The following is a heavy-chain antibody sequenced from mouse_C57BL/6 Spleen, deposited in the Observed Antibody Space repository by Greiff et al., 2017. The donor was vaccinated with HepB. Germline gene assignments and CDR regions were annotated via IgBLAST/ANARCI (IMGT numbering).Heavy chain of an antibody. CDR1: GYTFTDYN. Sequence: EVQLQQSGPELVKPGASVKIPCKASGYTFTDYNMDWVKQNHGKSLEWIGDINPNNGGTIYNQKFKGKATLTVDKSSSTAYMELRSLTSEDTAVYYCARRRVHFDYWGQGTTLTVSS. CDR3: ARRRVHFDY. V-gene: IGHV1-18*01. CDR2: INPNNGGT. J-gene: IGHJ2*01.